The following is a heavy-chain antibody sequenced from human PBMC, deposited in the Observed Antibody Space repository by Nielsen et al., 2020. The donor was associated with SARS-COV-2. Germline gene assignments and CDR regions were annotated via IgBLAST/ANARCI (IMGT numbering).Heavy chain of an antibody. J-gene: IGHJ6*02. D-gene: IGHD2-15*01. CDR1: GYTFTSYY. V-gene: IGHV1-46*01. Sequence: ASVKVSCKASGYTFTSYYMHWVRQAPGQGLEWMGIINPSGGSTNYAQKFQGRVTMTRDTSTSTVYMELSSLRAEDTAVYYCARDFGYCRGGTCNYYGMDVWGQGTTVTVSS. CDR3: ARDFGYCRGGTCNYYGMDV. CDR2: INPSGGST.